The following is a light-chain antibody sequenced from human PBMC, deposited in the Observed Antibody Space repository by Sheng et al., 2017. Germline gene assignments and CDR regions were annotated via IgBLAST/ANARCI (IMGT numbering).Light chain of an antibody. J-gene: IGKJ2*01. Sequence: DIQMTQSPSSLSASVGDRVTITCRASQNIGAYLSWYQHKEGKAPKVLIYAASSLQTGVPSRFSGSGSGTDYTLTISSLQPEDFATYYCLQSYSNSPYTFGQGTKLEIK. CDR3: LQSYSNSPYT. V-gene: IGKV1-39*01. CDR2: AAS. CDR1: QNIGAY.